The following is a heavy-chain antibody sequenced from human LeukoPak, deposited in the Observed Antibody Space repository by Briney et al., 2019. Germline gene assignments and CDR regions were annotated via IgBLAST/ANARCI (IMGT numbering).Heavy chain of an antibody. Sequence: ASVKVSCKASGYTFTSYSINWVQQAPGQGLEWMAWISAYNGNTNYAQKFQGRVTLTRDTYTSTAYMELRSLRSDDTAVYFCARGMSGYTEDPFDIWGQGTVVTVSS. J-gene: IGHJ3*02. D-gene: IGHD3-3*01. CDR1: GYTFTSYS. CDR3: ARGMSGYTEDPFDI. CDR2: ISAYNGNT. V-gene: IGHV1-18*01.